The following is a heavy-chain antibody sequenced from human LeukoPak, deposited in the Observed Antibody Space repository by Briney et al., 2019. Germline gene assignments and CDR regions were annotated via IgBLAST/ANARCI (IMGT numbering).Heavy chain of an antibody. CDR3: ARELMEWEGGID. Sequence: TPSETLSLTCTVSGGSISSGSYYWSWIRQPAGKGLEWIGRIYTSGSTHYNPSLKSLVTISVDTSKNQFSLKLSSVTAADTAVYYCARELMEWEGGIDWGQGTLVTVSS. CDR1: GGSISSGSYY. V-gene: IGHV4-61*02. D-gene: IGHD3-3*01. CDR2: IYTSGST. J-gene: IGHJ4*02.